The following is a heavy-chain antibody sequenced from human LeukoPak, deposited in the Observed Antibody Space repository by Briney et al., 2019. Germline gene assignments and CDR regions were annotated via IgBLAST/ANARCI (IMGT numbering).Heavy chain of an antibody. CDR2: MNPNSGNT. Sequence: ASVKVSCKASGYTFTSYDINWVRQATGQGLEWMGWMNPNSGNTGYAQKFQGRVTITRNTSISTAYMELSSLRSEDTAVYYCARSYDSSGYQIDYWGQGTLVTVSS. D-gene: IGHD3-22*01. CDR1: GYTFTSYD. J-gene: IGHJ4*02. V-gene: IGHV1-8*03. CDR3: ARSYDSSGYQIDY.